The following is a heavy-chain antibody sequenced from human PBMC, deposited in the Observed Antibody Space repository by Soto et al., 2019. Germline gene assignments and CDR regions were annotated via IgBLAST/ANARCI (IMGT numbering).Heavy chain of an antibody. Sequence: GGSLRLSCAASGFTFSSYSMNWVRQAPGKGLEWVSYISSSSSTIYYADSVKGRFTISRDNAKNSLYLQMNSLRDEDTAVYYCARDPGPVNCDFWSCYRDYYYYGMDVWGQGTTVTVSS. J-gene: IGHJ6*02. CDR1: GFTFSSYS. V-gene: IGHV3-48*02. CDR3: ARDPGPVNCDFWSCYRDYYYYGMDV. D-gene: IGHD3-3*01. CDR2: ISSSSSTI.